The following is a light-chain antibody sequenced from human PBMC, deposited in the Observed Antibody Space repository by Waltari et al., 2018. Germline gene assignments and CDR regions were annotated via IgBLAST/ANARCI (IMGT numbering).Light chain of an antibody. CDR1: QSVSSN. J-gene: IGKJ4*01. V-gene: IGKV3-15*01. CDR3: QQYNNPLT. CDR2: GAS. Sequence: EIVMTQSPATLSVSPGERATLSCRASQSVSSNLAWYQQKPGQAPRLLIYGASTRANGIPARFSGSGSGTEFTLTISSMQYEDFAVYYCQQYNNPLTFGGGTKVEIK.